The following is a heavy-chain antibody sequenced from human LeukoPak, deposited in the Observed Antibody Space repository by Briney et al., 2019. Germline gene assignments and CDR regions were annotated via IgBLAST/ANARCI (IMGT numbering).Heavy chain of an antibody. V-gene: IGHV3-23*01. CDR2: ISGSGGHT. J-gene: IGHJ4*02. CDR1: GFTFSTYA. Sequence: GGSLRLSCAASGFTFSTYAMSWVRQGPGKGLEWVSAISGSGGHTYYADAVKGRFTISRDNSKNTLYLQMNSLRAEDTAIYYCAKHVGNNQDGRCFDSWGQGTLVTVSS. CDR3: AKHVGNNQDGRCFDS. D-gene: IGHD1/OR15-1a*01.